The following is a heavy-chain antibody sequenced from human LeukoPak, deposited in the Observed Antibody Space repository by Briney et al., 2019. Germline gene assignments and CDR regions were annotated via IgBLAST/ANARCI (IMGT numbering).Heavy chain of an antibody. Sequence: GGSLRLSCEASGFTFSDYYMSWIRQAPGKGLEWVSYISSSGSTIYYADSVKGRFPISRDNAKNSLYLQMNSLRAEDTAVYYCARDSVYYYDSSGYYEYIDYWGQGTLVTVSS. CDR2: ISSSGSTI. D-gene: IGHD3-22*01. CDR1: GFTFSDYY. J-gene: IGHJ4*02. V-gene: IGHV3-11*01. CDR3: ARDSVYYYDSSGYYEYIDY.